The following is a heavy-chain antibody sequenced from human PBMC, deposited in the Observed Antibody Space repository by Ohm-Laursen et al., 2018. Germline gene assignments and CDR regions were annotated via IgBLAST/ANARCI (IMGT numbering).Heavy chain of an antibody. CDR3: ARDREYYDFWSGDWVRAYYYYGMDV. CDR1: GFTFSSYA. D-gene: IGHD3-3*01. Sequence: SLRLSCAASGFTFSSYAMNWVRQAPGKGLEWVSYISSSSSPIYYADSVKGRFTISRDNAKNSLYLQMNSLRAEDTAVYYCARDREYYDFWSGDWVRAYYYYGMDVWGQGTTVTVSS. V-gene: IGHV3-48*01. CDR2: ISSSSSPI. J-gene: IGHJ6*02.